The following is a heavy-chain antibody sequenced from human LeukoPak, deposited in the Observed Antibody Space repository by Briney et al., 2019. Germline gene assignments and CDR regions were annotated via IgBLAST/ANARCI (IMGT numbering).Heavy chain of an antibody. CDR3: ASLGCSSTSCLDY. Sequence: ASVTVSCKASGYTFTGYYMHWVRQAPGQGLEWMGWINPNSGGTNYAQKFQGRVTMTRDTSISTAYMEPSRLRSDDTAVYYCASLGCSSTSCLDYWGQGTLVTVSS. J-gene: IGHJ4*02. CDR2: INPNSGGT. D-gene: IGHD2-2*01. CDR1: GYTFTGYY. V-gene: IGHV1-2*02.